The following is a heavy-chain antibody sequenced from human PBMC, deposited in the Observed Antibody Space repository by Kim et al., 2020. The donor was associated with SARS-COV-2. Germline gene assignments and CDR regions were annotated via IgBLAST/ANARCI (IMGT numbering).Heavy chain of an antibody. CDR3: ATLGTGMDV. Sequence: GGGTNYADPVKDRYPISRANAKHTLYLQMNSLRAEDTAVYYCATLGTGMDVWGQGTTVTVSS. J-gene: IGHJ6*02. CDR2: GGGT. V-gene: IGHV3-23*01. D-gene: IGHD3-16*01.